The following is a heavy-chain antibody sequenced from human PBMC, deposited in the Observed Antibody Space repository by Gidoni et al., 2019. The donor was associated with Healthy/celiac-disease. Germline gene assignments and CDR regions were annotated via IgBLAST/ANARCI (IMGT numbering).Heavy chain of an antibody. J-gene: IGHJ6*02. CDR3: ARARQRGSGSYYPPSGMDV. CDR2: ISDDGSNK. V-gene: IGHV3-30-3*01. CDR1: GFTFSSYA. D-gene: IGHD3-10*01. Sequence: QVQLVESGGGVVQPGRSLRLSCAASGFTFSSYAMHWVRQAPGKGLEWVAVISDDGSNKYYADSVKGRFTISRDNSKNTLYLQMNSLRAEDTAVYYCARARQRGSGSYYPPSGMDVWGQGTTVTVSS.